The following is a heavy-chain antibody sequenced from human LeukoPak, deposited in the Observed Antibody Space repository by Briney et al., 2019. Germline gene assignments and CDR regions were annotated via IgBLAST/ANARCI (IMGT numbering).Heavy chain of an antibody. J-gene: IGHJ5*02. D-gene: IGHD2-15*01. Sequence: GGSLRLSCAASGFILSGYWMYWVRQAPGKGQMYISRNNGDGSTTNYADVVKGRFTMSRDNVKNTLYLQMNSLRVEDTAVYYCARDPRNVGLAPWGQGTLVTVSS. V-gene: IGHV3-74*01. CDR3: ARDPRNVGLAP. CDR1: GFILSGYW. CDR2: NNGDGSTT.